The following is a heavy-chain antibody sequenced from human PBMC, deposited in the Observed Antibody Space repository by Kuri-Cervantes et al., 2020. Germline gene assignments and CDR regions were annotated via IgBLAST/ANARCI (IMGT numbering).Heavy chain of an antibody. D-gene: IGHD1-7*01. J-gene: IGHJ4*02. V-gene: IGHV4-34*01. CDR2: INHSGST. Sequence: SQTLSLTCAVYGGSFSGYYWSWIRQPPRKGLEWIGEINHSGSTNYNPSIKSRVTISVDTSKNQFSLKLSSVTAADTAVYYCARTRTYYFDYWGQGTLVTVSS. CDR3: ARTRTYYFDY. CDR1: GGSFSGYY.